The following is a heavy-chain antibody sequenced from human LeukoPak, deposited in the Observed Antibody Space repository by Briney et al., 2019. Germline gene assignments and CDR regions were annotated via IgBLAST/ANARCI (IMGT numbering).Heavy chain of an antibody. V-gene: IGHV4-34*01. CDR1: GGSFSGYY. J-gene: IGHJ6*04. D-gene: IGHD4-17*01. CDR2: INHSGST. CDR3: ARVWVTTPIMDV. Sequence: SETLSLTCAVHGGSFSGYYWSWIRQPPGKGLEWIGEINHSGSTNYTPSLKSRVTISLDTSKNQFSLKLSSVTAADTAVYYCARVWVTTPIMDVWGKGTTVTVSS.